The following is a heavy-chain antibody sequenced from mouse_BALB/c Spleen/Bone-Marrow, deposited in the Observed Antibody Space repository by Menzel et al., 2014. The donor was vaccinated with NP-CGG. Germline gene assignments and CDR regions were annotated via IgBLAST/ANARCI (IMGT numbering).Heavy chain of an antibody. Sequence: EVQRVESGPELVKPGASVKMSCKASGYTFTSYVMHWVKQKPGQGLEWIGYINPYNDGTKYNEKFKGKATLTSDKSSSTAYMELSSLTSEDSAVYYCAKGDNYRYDFDYWGQGTTLTVSS. CDR1: GYTFTSYV. CDR2: INPYNDGT. J-gene: IGHJ2*01. D-gene: IGHD2-14*01. CDR3: AKGDNYRYDFDY. V-gene: IGHV1-14*01.